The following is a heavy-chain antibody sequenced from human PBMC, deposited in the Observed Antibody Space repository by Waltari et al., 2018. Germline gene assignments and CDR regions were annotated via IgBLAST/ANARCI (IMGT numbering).Heavy chain of an antibody. V-gene: IGHV4-39*07. D-gene: IGHD3-22*01. CDR2: IYYSGST. Sequence: QLQLQESGPGLVKPSETLSLTCTVSGGSISSSSYYLGWIRQPPGKGLEWIGSIYYSGSTYYNPSLKSRVTISVDTSKNQFSLKLSSVTAADTAVYYCARRGTVVVITGDAFDIWGQGTMVTVSS. J-gene: IGHJ3*02. CDR3: ARRGTVVVITGDAFDI. CDR1: GGSISSSSYY.